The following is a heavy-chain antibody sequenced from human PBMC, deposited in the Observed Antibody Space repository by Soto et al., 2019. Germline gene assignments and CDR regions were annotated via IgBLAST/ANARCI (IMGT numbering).Heavy chain of an antibody. CDR2: IYYSGST. CDR1: GSSISSGDYY. J-gene: IGHJ6*02. V-gene: IGHV4-30-4*01. D-gene: IGHD6-6*01. Sequence: SETLSLTCTVSGSSISSGDYYWSWIRQPPGKGLEWIGYIYYSGSTYYNPSLKSRVTISVDTSKNQFSLKLSSVTAADTAVYYCSGIAARQFYYYGMDVWGQGTTVTVSS. CDR3: SGIAARQFYYYGMDV.